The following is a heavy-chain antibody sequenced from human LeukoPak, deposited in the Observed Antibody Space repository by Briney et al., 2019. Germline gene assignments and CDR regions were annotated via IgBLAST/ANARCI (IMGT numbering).Heavy chain of an antibody. CDR3: ARDESLGYCSSTSCYWAPIQH. Sequence: PGRSLRLSCAASGFTFSSYAMHWVRQAPGKGLEWVAVISYDGSNKYYADSVKGRFTISRDNSKNTLYLQMNSLRAEDTAVYYCARDESLGYCSSTSCYWAPIQHWGQGTLVTVSS. D-gene: IGHD2-2*01. CDR1: GFTFSSYA. J-gene: IGHJ1*01. CDR2: ISYDGSNK. V-gene: IGHV3-30-3*01.